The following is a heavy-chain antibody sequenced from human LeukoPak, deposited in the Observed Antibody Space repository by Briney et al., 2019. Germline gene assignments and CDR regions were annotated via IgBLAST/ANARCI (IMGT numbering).Heavy chain of an antibody. Sequence: PSETLSLTCTLSGGSIRSGSYYWSWIRQPAGKGLEWIGRIHSSGSTDYNPSLKSRVTISVDTSKNQFSLKLSSVTAADTAVYYCARDGTRLDPGFDYWGQGTLVTVSS. V-gene: IGHV4-61*02. CDR2: IHSSGST. J-gene: IGHJ4*02. CDR1: GGSIRSGSYY. CDR3: ARDGTRLDPGFDY. D-gene: IGHD5-12*01.